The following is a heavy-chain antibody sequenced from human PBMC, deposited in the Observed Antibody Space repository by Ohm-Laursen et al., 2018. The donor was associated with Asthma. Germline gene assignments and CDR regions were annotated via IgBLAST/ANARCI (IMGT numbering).Heavy chain of an antibody. D-gene: IGHD5-24*01. CDR2: ITGSGGST. CDR1: GFTFSSYA. V-gene: IGHV3-23*01. J-gene: IGHJ4*02. Sequence: SLRLSCAASGFTFSSYAMSWVRQAPGKGLEWVSTITGSGGSTFYADSVRGRFTISRDNYKNTLFLQMNSLRAEDTAVYYCAKDGYNYPGYFDYWGQGTLVTVSS. CDR3: AKDGYNYPGYFDY.